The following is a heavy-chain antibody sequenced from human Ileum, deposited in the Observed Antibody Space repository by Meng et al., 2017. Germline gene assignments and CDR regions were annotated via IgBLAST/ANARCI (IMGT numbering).Heavy chain of an antibody. CDR1: EFTFSSDW. CDR3: ARGFSGASAD. J-gene: IGHJ4*02. D-gene: IGHD2-15*01. CDR2: IKLDGSEK. V-gene: IGHV3-7*01. Sequence: GASLKISCGASEFTFSSDWMTWVRRAPGRGLEWVANIKLDGSEKYYVDSVKGRFSISRDNAKKSVFLQMDSLRVEDTGVYYCARGFSGASADWGQGALVTVSS.